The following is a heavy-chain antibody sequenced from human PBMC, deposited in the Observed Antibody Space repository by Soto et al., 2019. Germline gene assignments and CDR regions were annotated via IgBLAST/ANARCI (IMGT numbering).Heavy chain of an antibody. V-gene: IGHV3-48*01. CDR2: ISSGSGTT. J-gene: IGHJ6*02. Sequence: EVQLVESGGGLVQPGGSLRLSCAVSGFTFSSYSMNWVRQAPGKGLEGVSYISSGSGTTYYTDPVKGRFSISRDNANNALSLQMNSMRVEDTAVYYCAKIGTYLRRDVWGQGTRVTVSS. CDR1: GFTFSSYS. CDR3: AKIGTYLRRDV. D-gene: IGHD3-10*01.